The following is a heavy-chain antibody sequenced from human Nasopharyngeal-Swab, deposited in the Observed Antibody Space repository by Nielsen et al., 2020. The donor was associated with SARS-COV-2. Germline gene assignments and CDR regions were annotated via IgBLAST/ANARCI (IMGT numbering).Heavy chain of an antibody. J-gene: IGHJ3*02. Sequence: SETLSLTCAVYGGSFSGYYWSWIRQPPGKGLEWIGEINHRGITNYDPSPESRVTVSLDTSKNQFSLNLSSVTAADTAVYYCAREAQSHAFDIWGQGTMVTVSS. CDR1: GGSFSGYY. CDR2: INHRGIT. V-gene: IGHV4-34*01. CDR3: AREAQSHAFDI.